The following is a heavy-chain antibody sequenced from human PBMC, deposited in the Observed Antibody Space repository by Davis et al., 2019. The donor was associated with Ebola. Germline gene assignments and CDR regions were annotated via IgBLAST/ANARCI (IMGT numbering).Heavy chain of an antibody. V-gene: IGHV6-1*01. J-gene: IGHJ4*02. CDR2: TYYTSKWFN. CDR1: LDSASVTSTGA. D-gene: IGHD5-18*01. Sequence: HPQTLSLTPAIPLDSASVTSTGAWSGSSQSPSRALEWSGRTYYTSKWFNDYAVSVKSRITVNPDTSKNQFSLQLDSVTPEDTAVYYCARGWIRSGLDNWGEGILVTVSS. CDR3: ARGWIRSGLDN.